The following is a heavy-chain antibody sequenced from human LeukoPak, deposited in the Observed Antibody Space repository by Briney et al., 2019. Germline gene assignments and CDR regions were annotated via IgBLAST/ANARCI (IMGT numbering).Heavy chain of an antibody. Sequence: SETLSLTCTVSGGSISSYYWNWIRQHPGKGLEWIGYIYYSGSTYYNPSLKSRVTISVDTSKNQFSLKLSSVTAADAAVYYCARGIEMATALFDYWGQGTLVTVSS. J-gene: IGHJ4*02. CDR2: IYYSGST. CDR3: ARGIEMATALFDY. D-gene: IGHD5-24*01. V-gene: IGHV4-59*06. CDR1: GGSISSYY.